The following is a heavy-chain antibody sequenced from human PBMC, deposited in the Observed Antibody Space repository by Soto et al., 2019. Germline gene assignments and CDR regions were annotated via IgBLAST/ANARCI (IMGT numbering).Heavy chain of an antibody. J-gene: IGHJ4*02. Sequence: GGSLRLSCAASGFTFSSYSMNCVRHSPGKGLEWVSSISSSSSYIYYADSVKGRFTISRDNAKNSLYLQMSSLRAEDTAVYYCARDRGSEYYYDSSGYPFEYWGQGTLVTVSS. CDR3: ARDRGSEYYYDSSGYPFEY. CDR1: GFTFSSYS. D-gene: IGHD3-22*01. CDR2: ISSSSSYI. V-gene: IGHV3-21*01.